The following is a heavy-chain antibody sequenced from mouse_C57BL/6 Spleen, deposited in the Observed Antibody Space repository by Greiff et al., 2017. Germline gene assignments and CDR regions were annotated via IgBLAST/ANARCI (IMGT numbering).Heavy chain of an antibody. CDR3: ARDTVTTRSMDY. J-gene: IGHJ4*01. D-gene: IGHD2-2*01. CDR1: GYTFTDYY. V-gene: IGHV1-19*01. Sequence: VQLQQSGPVLVKPGASVKMSCKASGYTFTDYYMNWVKQSHGKSLEWIGVINPYNGGTSYNQKFKGKATLTVDKSSSTAYMELNRLTSEDSAVYYCARDTVTTRSMDYWGQGTSVTVSS. CDR2: INPYNGGT.